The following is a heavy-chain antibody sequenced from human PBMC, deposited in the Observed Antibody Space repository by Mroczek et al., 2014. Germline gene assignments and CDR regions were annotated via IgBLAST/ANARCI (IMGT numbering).Heavy chain of an antibody. CDR1: GFTLRSFG. CDR3: TDLTTLDN. V-gene: IGHV3-30*03. J-gene: IGHJ4*02. D-gene: IGHD1-1*01. CDR2: ISYDGSDT. Sequence: VQLLETGGDVVQPGRSLRLSCVASGFTLRSFGMHWVRQAPGKGLEWVAIISYDGSDTDYADSVKGRFTISRDNSKNALYLQMNSLRAEDTAIYYCTDLTTLDNWGQGTLVTVSS.